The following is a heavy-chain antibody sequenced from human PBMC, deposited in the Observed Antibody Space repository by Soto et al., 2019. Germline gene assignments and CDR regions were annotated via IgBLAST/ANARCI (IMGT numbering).Heavy chain of an antibody. Sequence: GASVKVSCKASGYAFTSYAMHWVRQAPGQRLEWMGWINAGNGNTKYSQKFQGRVTITRDTSASTAYMELSSLRSEDTAVYYCARGMREYYYDSSGYIYFDYWGQGTLVTVSS. CDR3: ARGMREYYYDSSGYIYFDY. CDR2: INAGNGNT. V-gene: IGHV1-3*01. CDR1: GYAFTSYA. D-gene: IGHD3-22*01. J-gene: IGHJ4*02.